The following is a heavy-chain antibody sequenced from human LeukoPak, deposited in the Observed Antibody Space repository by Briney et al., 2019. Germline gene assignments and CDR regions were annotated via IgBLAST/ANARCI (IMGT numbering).Heavy chain of an antibody. CDR2: MNPNSGNT. V-gene: IGHV1-8*01. CDR3: ARASQGNLGSQLDY. CDR1: GYTFTSYD. J-gene: IGHJ4*02. D-gene: IGHD1-1*01. Sequence: ASVKVSCKASGYTFTSYDINRVRQATGQGLEWMGWMNPNSGNTGYAQKFQGRVTMTRNTSISTAYMELSSLRSEDTAVYYCARASQGNLGSQLDYWGQGTLVTVSS.